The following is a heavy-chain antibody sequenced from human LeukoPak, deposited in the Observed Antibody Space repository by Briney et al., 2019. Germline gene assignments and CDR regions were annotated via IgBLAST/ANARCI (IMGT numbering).Heavy chain of an antibody. CDR2: IYYSGST. J-gene: IGHJ4*02. CDR1: GGSISSYY. D-gene: IGHD6-19*01. Sequence: SETLSLTCTVSGGSISSYYWSWIRQPPGKGLEWIGYIYYSGSTNYNPSLKSRVTISVDTSKNQFSLKLSSVTAADTAVYYCARGDSSGWDVFDYWGQGTLVTVSS. CDR3: ARGDSSGWDVFDY. V-gene: IGHV4-59*01.